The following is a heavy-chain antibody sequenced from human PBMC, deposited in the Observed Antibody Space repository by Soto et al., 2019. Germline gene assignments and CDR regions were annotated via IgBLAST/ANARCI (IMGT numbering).Heavy chain of an antibody. V-gene: IGHV3-30*18. D-gene: IGHD2-21*02. CDR3: AKAMVGVTAISGGGGFDK. Sequence: QVQLVESGGGVVQPGRSLRLSCAASGFTFSSYGMHWVRQAPGKGLEWVAVISYDGSNKYCADSVKGRFTISRDNSKNPLYLQMNSLRAEDTAVYYCAKAMVGVTAISGGGGFDKWGQGTLVTVSS. CDR1: GFTFSSYG. J-gene: IGHJ3*02. CDR2: ISYDGSNK.